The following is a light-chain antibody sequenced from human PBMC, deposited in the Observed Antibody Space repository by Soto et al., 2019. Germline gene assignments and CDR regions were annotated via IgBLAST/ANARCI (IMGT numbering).Light chain of an antibody. CDR2: DAS. CDR3: QKYNSAPWT. J-gene: IGKJ1*01. Sequence: DIQMTQSPSSLSASEGDRVSITCRASQGISNFLAWYQQKPGKVPKLLIYDASTLHSGVPSRFSGSGSGTDFILTISSLQPEDVATYYCQKYNSAPWTFGPGTKVEIK. CDR1: QGISNF. V-gene: IGKV1-27*01.